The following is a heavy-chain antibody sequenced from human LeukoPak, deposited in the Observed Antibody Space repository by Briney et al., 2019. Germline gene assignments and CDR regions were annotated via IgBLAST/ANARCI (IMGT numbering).Heavy chain of an antibody. CDR1: GFTFSSYW. D-gene: IGHD2-15*01. Sequence: GGSLRLSCAASGFTFSSYWMSWVRQAPGKGLEWVANIKQDGSEKYYVDSVKGRFTISRDNSKNTLYLQMNSLRAEDTAVYYCAIDRYCSGGSCYRGASDYWGQGTLVTVSS. J-gene: IGHJ4*02. CDR2: IKQDGSEK. CDR3: AIDRYCSGGSCYRGASDY. V-gene: IGHV3-7*01.